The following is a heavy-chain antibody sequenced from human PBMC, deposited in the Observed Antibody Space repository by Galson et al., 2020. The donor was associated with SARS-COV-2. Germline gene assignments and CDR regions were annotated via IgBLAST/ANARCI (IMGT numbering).Heavy chain of an antibody. Sequence: PSETLSLTCTVSGGSIRHSDYFWAWVRQPPGKGLEWIGSIHYSGTTYYNSSLSRVTISVDTSKNLFSLKLSSMTAADKAVYYCARLSIRFYNFDYWGLGTLVTVSS. V-gene: IGHV4-39*01. CDR1: GGSIRHSDYF. CDR2: IHYSGTT. D-gene: IGHD4-17*01. CDR3: ARLSIRFYNFDY. J-gene: IGHJ4*02.